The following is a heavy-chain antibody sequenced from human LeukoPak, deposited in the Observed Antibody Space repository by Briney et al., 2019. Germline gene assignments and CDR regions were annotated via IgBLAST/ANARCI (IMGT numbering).Heavy chain of an antibody. CDR2: IIPILGIA. D-gene: IGHD4-17*01. Sequence: SVKVSCKACGGTFSSYAISWVRQAPGQGLEWMGRIIPILGIANYAQKFQGRVTITADKSTSTAYMELSSLRSEDTAVYYCARGGLKDGAYGREKANWFDPWGQGTLVTVSS. J-gene: IGHJ5*02. CDR3: ARGGLKDGAYGREKANWFDP. V-gene: IGHV1-69*04. CDR1: GGTFSSYA.